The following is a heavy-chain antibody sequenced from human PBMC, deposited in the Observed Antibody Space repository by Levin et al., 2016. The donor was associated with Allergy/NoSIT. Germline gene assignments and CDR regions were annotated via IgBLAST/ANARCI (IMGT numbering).Heavy chain of an antibody. J-gene: IGHJ4*02. Sequence: WIRQSPSRGLEWLGRTYYRSKWYNDYAVSVKSRITINPDTSKNQFSLQLNSVTPEDTAVYYCVRGYSSGLANFDYWGQGTLVTVSS. CDR2: TYYRSKWYN. D-gene: IGHD6-19*01. V-gene: IGHV6-1*01. CDR3: VRGYSSGLANFDY.